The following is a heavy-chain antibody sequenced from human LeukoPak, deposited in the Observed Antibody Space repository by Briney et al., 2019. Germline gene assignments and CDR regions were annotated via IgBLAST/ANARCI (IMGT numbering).Heavy chain of an antibody. J-gene: IGHJ3*02. CDR3: ARGGTAWFGELFAFDI. CDR1: RGTFSCYA. V-gene: IGHV1-69*04. D-gene: IGHD3-10*01. CDR2: IIPILGIA. Sequence: GASAKVSCKASRGTFSCYAINWEGQAPGQGLEWMGRIIPILGIANYAQKFQGRVTITADKSTSTAYMELSSLRSEDTAVYYCARGGTAWFGELFAFDIWGQGTMVTVSS.